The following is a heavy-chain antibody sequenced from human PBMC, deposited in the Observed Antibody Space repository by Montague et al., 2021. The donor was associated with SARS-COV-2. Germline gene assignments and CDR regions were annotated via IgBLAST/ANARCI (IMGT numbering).Heavy chain of an antibody. D-gene: IGHD1-1*01. J-gene: IGHJ6*02. CDR2: PYFGSKWYN. V-gene: IGHV6-1*01. CDR3: TSGREGNYNVMDV. CDR1: GDSVVDLRRR. Sequence: CAISGDSVVDLRRRSEEHTPEPQSHEHFVCSPYFGSKWYNDYAVSVRGRVTINPDTSKNQFSLQLNSVTPEDTAIYYCTSGREGNYNVMDVWGQGTTVTV.